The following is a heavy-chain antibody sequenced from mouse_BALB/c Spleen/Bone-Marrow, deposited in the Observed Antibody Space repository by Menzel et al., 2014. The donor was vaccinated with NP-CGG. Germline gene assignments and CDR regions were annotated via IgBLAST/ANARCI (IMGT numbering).Heavy chain of an antibody. D-gene: IGHD2-1*01. CDR1: GFNIKDTY. CDR2: IDPANGNT. J-gene: IGHJ4*01. CDR3: ARWDGNYIYAMDY. V-gene: IGHV14-3*02. Sequence: EVQLQQSAAELVKPGASVKLSCTASGFNIKDTYMHWVKQRPEQGLEWIGRIDPANGNTKYDPKFQGKATITADTSSNTAYLQLSSLTSEDTAVYYCARWDGNYIYAMDYWGQGTSVTVSS.